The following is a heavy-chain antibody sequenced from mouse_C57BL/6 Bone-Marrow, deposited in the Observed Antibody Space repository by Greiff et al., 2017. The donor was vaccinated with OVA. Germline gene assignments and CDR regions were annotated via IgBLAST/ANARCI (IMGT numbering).Heavy chain of an antibody. CDR1: GYTFTDYE. Sequence: QVQLQQSGAELVRPGASVTLSCKASGYTFTDYEMHWVMQTPVHGLEWIGAIDPETGGTAYNQKFKGKAILTAAKSSSTAYMELRSLTSEDSAVYYCTRGGTTVVAPYYAMDYWGQGTSVTVSS. J-gene: IGHJ4*01. CDR2: IDPETGGT. D-gene: IGHD1-1*01. CDR3: TRGGTTVVAPYYAMDY. V-gene: IGHV1-15*01.